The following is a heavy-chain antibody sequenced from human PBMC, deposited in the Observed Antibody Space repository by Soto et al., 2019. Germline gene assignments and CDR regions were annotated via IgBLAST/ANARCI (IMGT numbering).Heavy chain of an antibody. J-gene: IGHJ5*02. Sequence: ASVKVSCKASGYTFTGYYMHWVRQAPGQGLEWMGWINPNSGGTNYAQKFQGRVTMTRDTSISTAYMELSRLRSDDTAVYYCARVTYSSSWDWFDPWGQGTLVTVSS. CDR2: INPNSGGT. CDR3: ARVTYSSSWDWFDP. D-gene: IGHD6-13*01. V-gene: IGHV1-2*02. CDR1: GYTFTGYY.